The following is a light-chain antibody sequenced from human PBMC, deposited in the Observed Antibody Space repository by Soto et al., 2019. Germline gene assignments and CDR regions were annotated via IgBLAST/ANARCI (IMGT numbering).Light chain of an antibody. CDR1: QSFRGL. J-gene: IGKJ5*01. Sequence: EVVLTQSPVTLSLSPGERATLSCRASQSFRGLLAWYQQKPGQAPRLHIYDSYNRATGIPPRFTGSGSGTDVTVTISSLEPEDSAVYYCQQRHMWPITFGQGTRLEMK. CDR3: QQRHMWPIT. CDR2: DSY. V-gene: IGKV3-11*01.